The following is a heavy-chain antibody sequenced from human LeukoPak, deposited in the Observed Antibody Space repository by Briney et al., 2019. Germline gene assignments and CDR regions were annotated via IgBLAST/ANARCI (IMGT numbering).Heavy chain of an antibody. CDR1: GFTFSSYTM. J-gene: IGHJ4*02. CDR3: AREPEGGSCFSDY. V-gene: IGHV4-4*02. D-gene: IGHD2-15*01. CDR2: IYHSGST. Sequence: GSLRLSCAASGFTFSSYTMSWVRQPPGKGLEWIGEIYHSGSTNYNPSLKSRVTISVDKSKNQFSLKLSSVTAADTAVYYCAREPEGGSCFSDYWGQGTLVTVSS.